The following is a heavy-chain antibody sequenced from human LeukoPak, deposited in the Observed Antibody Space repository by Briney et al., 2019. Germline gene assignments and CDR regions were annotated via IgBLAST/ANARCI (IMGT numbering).Heavy chain of an antibody. J-gene: IGHJ4*02. CDR3: ARGWLSSGTGFAD. CDR1: EDSVSSSTTA. D-gene: IGHD6-6*01. CDR2: TFYRSKWNY. Sequence: SQTLSLTCAISEDSVSSSTTAWNWVRQSPSRGLEWLGRTFYRSKWNYDSAVSVRSRITISPDTAKNQFSLQLNSVTPEDTAVYYCARGWLSSGTGFADWGQGTLVTVSS. V-gene: IGHV6-1*01.